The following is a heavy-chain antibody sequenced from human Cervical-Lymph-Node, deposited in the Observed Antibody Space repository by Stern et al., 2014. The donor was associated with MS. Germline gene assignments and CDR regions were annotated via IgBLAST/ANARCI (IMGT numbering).Heavy chain of an antibody. CDR3: ARRQPTRHGSWYLGLFDY. Sequence: VQLVESGSELKKPGASVKVSCKASGYTFTSYAMNWVRQAPGQGLEWMGWINNNTGNPTYAQGFTGRFVFSLDTSVSTAYLQISSLKAEDTAVYYCARRQPTRHGSWYLGLFDYWGQGTLVTVSS. J-gene: IGHJ4*02. D-gene: IGHD6-13*01. CDR1: GYTFTSYA. CDR2: INNNTGNP. V-gene: IGHV7-4-1*02.